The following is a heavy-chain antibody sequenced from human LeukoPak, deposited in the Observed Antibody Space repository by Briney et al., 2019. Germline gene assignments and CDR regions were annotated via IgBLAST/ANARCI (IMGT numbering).Heavy chain of an antibody. Sequence: GASLKVSCKASGYTFTSYDINWVRQATGQGLEWMGWMNPNSGNTGYAQKFQGRVTITRNTSISTAYMELSSLRSEDTAVYYCARPRHYYDSSGPNAFDIWGQGTMVTVSS. D-gene: IGHD3-22*01. CDR3: ARPRHYYDSSGPNAFDI. CDR1: GYTFTSYD. V-gene: IGHV1-8*03. CDR2: MNPNSGNT. J-gene: IGHJ3*02.